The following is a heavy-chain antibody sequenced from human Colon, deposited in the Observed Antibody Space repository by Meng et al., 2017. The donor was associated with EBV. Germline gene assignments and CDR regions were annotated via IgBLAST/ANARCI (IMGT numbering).Heavy chain of an antibody. D-gene: IGHD6-19*01. Sequence: HLHWSGPGRVQRSAAQSLPCTVSGGSVRSGSYYWSWIRQPPGKGLEWIGYIYYSGSTNYNPSLQSRVTISVDMSKNQFSLKLSSVTAADTAVYYCARSVYSSGWYGAYYFDYWGQGPLVTVSS. V-gene: IGHV4-61*01. CDR2: IYYSGST. J-gene: IGHJ4*02. CDR3: ARSVYSSGWYGAYYFDY. CDR1: GGSVRSGSYY.